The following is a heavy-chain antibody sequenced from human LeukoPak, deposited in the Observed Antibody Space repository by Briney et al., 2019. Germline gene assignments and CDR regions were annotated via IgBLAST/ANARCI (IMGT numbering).Heavy chain of an antibody. CDR2: IYYSGST. V-gene: IGHV4-59*01. CDR1: GGSISSYY. J-gene: IGHJ5*02. CDR3: ARGNSFGPFAP. Sequence: PSETLSFTCTVSGGSISSYYWSWIRQPPGKGLEWIGYIYYSGSTNYNRSLKSRVTISVDTSKNQFSLKLSSVTAADTAVYYCARGNSFGPFAPSGQGTLVTVSS. D-gene: IGHD4-23*01.